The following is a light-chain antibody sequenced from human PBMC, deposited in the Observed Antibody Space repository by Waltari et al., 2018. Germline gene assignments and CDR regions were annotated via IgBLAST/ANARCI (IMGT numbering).Light chain of an antibody. CDR3: SSYTSSSTPVV. J-gene: IGLJ2*01. CDR2: DVS. V-gene: IGLV2-14*01. CDR1: SSDVGGYNY. Sequence: QSALTQPASVSGSPGQSITISCTGTSSDVGGYNYVSWYQQHPGKAPKLMIYDVSNRPSGVSNRLSRSKSGNTASLSISGLQAEDEDDYCCSSYTSSSTPVVFGGGTKLTVL.